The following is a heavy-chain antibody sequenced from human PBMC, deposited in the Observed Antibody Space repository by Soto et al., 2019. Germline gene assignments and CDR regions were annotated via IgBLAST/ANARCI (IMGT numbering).Heavy chain of an antibody. D-gene: IGHD3-3*01. V-gene: IGHV3-30-3*01. CDR2: ISNDRSNK. CDR3: ASLLRPPLDH. CDR1: GFTFSSYA. Sequence: PGGSLRLSCAASGFTFSSYAMHWVRQAPGKGLEWVAVISNDRSNKYYADSVKGRFTISRDNAKNTLYLQMNSLRAEDTAVYYCASLLRPPLDHWGQGTLVTVSS. J-gene: IGHJ4*02.